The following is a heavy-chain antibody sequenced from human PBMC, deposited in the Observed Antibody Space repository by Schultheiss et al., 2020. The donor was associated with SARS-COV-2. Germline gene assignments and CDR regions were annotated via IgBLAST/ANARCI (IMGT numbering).Heavy chain of an antibody. CDR1: GFTFSNAW. D-gene: IGHD3-22*01. V-gene: IGHV3-23*01. Sequence: GGSLRLSCAASGFTFSNAWMNWVRQAPGKGLEWVSAISGSGGSTYYADSVKGRFTISRDNSKNTLYLQMNSLRAEDTAVYYCAKDITMIVVVDWGQGTLVTVSS. CDR3: AKDITMIVVVD. J-gene: IGHJ4*02. CDR2: ISGSGGST.